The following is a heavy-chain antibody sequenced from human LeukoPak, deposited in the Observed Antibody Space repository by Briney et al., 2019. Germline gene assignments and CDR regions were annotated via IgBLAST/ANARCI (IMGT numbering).Heavy chain of an antibody. V-gene: IGHV3-30*02. CDR1: GFTFSSSG. D-gene: IGHD1-14*01. CDR2: IRVDGSNK. CDR3: AKAVVGTGTFGYMDV. J-gene: IGHJ6*03. Sequence: GGSLRLSCAASGFTFSSSGMHWVRQAPGKGLEWVAFIRVDGSNKYYADSVKGRFSISRDNSWNTLYLQMNSLRTDDTALYYCAKAVVGTGTFGYMDVWGKGTTVTISS.